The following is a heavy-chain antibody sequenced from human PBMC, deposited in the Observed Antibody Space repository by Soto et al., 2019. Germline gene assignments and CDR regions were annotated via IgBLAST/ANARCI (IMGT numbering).Heavy chain of an antibody. J-gene: IGHJ3*02. CDR3: ARDREVVVITNDAFDI. CDR1: GFTFSSYS. D-gene: IGHD3-22*01. Sequence: PGGSLRLSCAASGFTFSSYSMNWVRQAPGKGLEWVSYISSSSSTIYYADSVKGRFTISRDNAKNSLYLQMNSLRDEDTAVYYCARDREVVVITNDAFDIWGQGTMVTVSS. CDR2: ISSSSSTI. V-gene: IGHV3-48*02.